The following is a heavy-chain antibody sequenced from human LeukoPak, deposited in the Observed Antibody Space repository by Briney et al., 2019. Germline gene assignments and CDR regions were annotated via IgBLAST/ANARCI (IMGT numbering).Heavy chain of an antibody. D-gene: IGHD3-22*01. CDR2: ITSSSNSI. CDR3: ARASSGYGFYSNY. CDR1: GFNFSTYT. J-gene: IGHJ4*02. V-gene: IGHV3-48*01. Sequence: PGGSLRLSCAASGFNFSTYTMNWVRQAPGKGLEWLSYITSSSNSIYYADSVKGRFTISRDNAKSSLYLQMDSLRAEDTAVYYCARASSGYGFYSNYWGQGTLVTVSS.